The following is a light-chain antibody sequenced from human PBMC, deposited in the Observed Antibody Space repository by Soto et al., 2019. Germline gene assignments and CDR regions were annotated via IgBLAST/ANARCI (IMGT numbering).Light chain of an antibody. CDR1: SSDVGAYKY. V-gene: IGLV2-8*01. J-gene: IGLJ3*02. Sequence: QSALTQPPSASGSPGQSVTISCTGTSSDVGAYKYVSWYQQYPGKAPKLMIYEVSKRPSGVPDRFSGSKSGNTASLTVSGLQDEAEADYYCTSYVGSNIWVFGGGTKVTVL. CDR3: TSYVGSNIWV. CDR2: EVS.